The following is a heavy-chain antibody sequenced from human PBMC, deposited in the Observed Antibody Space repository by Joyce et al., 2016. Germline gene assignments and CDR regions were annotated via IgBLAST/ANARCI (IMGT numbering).Heavy chain of an antibody. CDR3: ATWRGSFPFFDY. D-gene: IGHD1-26*01. CDR1: GGSISSSTYY. Sequence: QLQLQESGPGLVKPSETLSLTCTVSGGSISSSTYYWGWIRQPPGKGLECIGSIYYSGSTYYNPSLKGRVTISVATSKNQFSRKLTSLTAADTAVFYCATWRGSFPFFDYWGQGTLVTVSS. J-gene: IGHJ4*02. CDR2: IYYSGST. V-gene: IGHV4-39*07.